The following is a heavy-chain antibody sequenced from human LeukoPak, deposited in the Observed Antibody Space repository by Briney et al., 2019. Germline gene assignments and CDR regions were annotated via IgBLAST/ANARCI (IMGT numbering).Heavy chain of an antibody. D-gene: IGHD5-18*01. CDR2: INHSGST. CDR3: ARSGYSYDFDD. V-gene: IGHV4-34*01. CDR1: GGSFSGYY. J-gene: IGHJ4*02. Sequence: SETLSLTCAVYGGSFSGYYWSWLRQPPGRGLEWIGEINHSGSTNYNPSLKSRVTISVDTSKNQFSLKLSSVTAADTAVYYCARSGYSYDFDDWGEGTLVTVSS.